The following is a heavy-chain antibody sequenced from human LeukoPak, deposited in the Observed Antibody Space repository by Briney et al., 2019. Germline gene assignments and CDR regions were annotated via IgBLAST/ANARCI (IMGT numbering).Heavy chain of an antibody. CDR2: INQDGSEK. V-gene: IGHV3-7*01. CDR3: ARDHVAPGLLFDY. CDR1: GFSFSSHW. Sequence: PGGSLRLSCAASGFSFSSHWMIWVRQAPEKGLEWVACINQDGSEKYFLDSVKGRFTISRDNAGNSLYLQMSSLRAEDTAVYYCARDHVAPGLLFDYWGQGTLVTVSS. D-gene: IGHD3-22*01. J-gene: IGHJ4*02.